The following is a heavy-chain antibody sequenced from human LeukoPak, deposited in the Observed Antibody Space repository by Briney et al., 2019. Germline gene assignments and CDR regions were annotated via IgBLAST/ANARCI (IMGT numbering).Heavy chain of an antibody. CDR1: GFSFTNTW. Sequence: GGSLRLSCEPSGFSFTNTWMSWVRPAPGKGLGWDGCVKRKAADGTTDYAAPVQGRFTISRDDSKNTLSLEMNSLKTEDTAVYYCATEGGSGSYYGDDAFDMWGQGTMVTVSS. CDR2: VKRKAADGTT. D-gene: IGHD3-10*01. V-gene: IGHV3-15*01. J-gene: IGHJ3*02. CDR3: ATEGGSGSYYGDDAFDM.